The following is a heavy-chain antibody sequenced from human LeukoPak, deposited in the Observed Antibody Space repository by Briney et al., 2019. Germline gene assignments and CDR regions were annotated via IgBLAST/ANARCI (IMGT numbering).Heavy chain of an antibody. D-gene: IGHD5-18*01. J-gene: IGHJ4*02. CDR1: GFTFSDYY. CDR2: ISSSGSTI. Sequence: PGGSLRLSCAASGFTFSDYYMSWIRQAPGKGLEWVSYISSSGSTIYYADSVKGRFTISRDNAKNSLYLQMNSLRAEDTAVCYCARGDGGYSYGYSYSPFDYWGQGTLVAVSS. V-gene: IGHV3-11*01. CDR3: ARGDGGYSYGYSYSPFDY.